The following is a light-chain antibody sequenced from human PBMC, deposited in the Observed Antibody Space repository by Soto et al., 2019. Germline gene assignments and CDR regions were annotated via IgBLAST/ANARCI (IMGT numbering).Light chain of an antibody. V-gene: IGKV1-39*01. J-gene: IGKJ3*01. CDR3: QQRYSTPRT. CDR1: QSISSN. CDR2: AAS. Sequence: DIQMTQSPSSLSASVGDRVTITCRASQSISSNLNWYQQKPGKAPKLLIYAASSLQSGVPSRFSGSGSGTDFTLTISSLLPEDYATYYCQQRYSTPRTFGPGTKVDIK.